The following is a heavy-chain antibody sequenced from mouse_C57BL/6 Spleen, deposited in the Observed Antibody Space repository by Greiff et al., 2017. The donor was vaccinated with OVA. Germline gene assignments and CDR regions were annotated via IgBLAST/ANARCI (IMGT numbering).Heavy chain of an antibody. V-gene: IGHV1-64*01. CDR2: IHSNSGSP. Sequence: QVQLQQPGAELVKPGASVKLSCKASGYTFTSYWMNWVKQRPGQGLEWIGMIHSNSGSPTSNENVRSKATRAVDKSSGSAYMQLSSLTSDDSAVYYWASGVDYWGQGTSGTVSS. J-gene: IGHJ4*01. CDR1: GYTFTSYW. CDR3: ASGVDY.